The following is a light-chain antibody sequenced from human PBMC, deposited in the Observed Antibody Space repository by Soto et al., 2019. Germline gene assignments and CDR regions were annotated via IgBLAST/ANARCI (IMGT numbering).Light chain of an antibody. Sequence: QSALTQPASVSGSPGQSITLSCTGTTSDVGGYHFVSWYQQHPGKAPKLMIYEVTNRPSGVSDRFSGSKSGNTASLTISGLQAEDEADYYCYSYATTSNYVFGSGTKLTVL. CDR1: TSDVGGYHF. V-gene: IGLV2-14*01. J-gene: IGLJ1*01. CDR3: YSYATTSNYV. CDR2: EVT.